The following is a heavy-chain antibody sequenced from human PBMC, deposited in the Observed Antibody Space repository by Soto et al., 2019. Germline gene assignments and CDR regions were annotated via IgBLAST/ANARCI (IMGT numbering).Heavy chain of an antibody. V-gene: IGHV3-9*01. CDR2: ISWNSGSI. D-gene: IGHD4-17*01. CDR1: GFTFDDYA. J-gene: IGHJ2*01. CDR3: AKDGRGDYRGYFDL. Sequence: EVQLVESGGGLVQPGRSLRLSCAASGFTFDDYAMHWVRQAPGKGLEWVSGISWNSGSIGYADSVKGRFTISRDNAKNSLYLQMNSLRAEDTALYYCAKDGRGDYRGYFDLWGRGTLVTVSS.